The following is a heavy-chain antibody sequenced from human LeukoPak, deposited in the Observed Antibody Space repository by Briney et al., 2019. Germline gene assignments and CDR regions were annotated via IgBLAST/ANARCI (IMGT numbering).Heavy chain of an antibody. D-gene: IGHD2-21*02. CDR3: ARDLYCGGDCYSNQNV. V-gene: IGHV3-21*01. Sequence: GGSLRLSCAASGFPFSTYSMNWVRQAPGKGLEGVSSISSSSSYIYYADSVKGRFTISRDNAKNSLYLQMNTLRAEDTAVYYCARDLYCGGDCYSNQNVWGQGTLVTVSS. CDR2: ISSSSSYI. CDR1: GFPFSTYS. J-gene: IGHJ4*02.